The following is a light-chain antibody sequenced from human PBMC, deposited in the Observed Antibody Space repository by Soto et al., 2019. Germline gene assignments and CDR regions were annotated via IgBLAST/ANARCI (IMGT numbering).Light chain of an antibody. CDR3: QQYGSSPQT. CDR1: QSVSSSY. CDR2: GAS. J-gene: IGKJ1*01. Sequence: EIVLTQSPGTLSLSPGERATLSCRASQSVSSSYLAWYQQKPGKAPRLLIYGASSRATGIPDRFSGSGSGTDFPLTISRLEPEDFAVYYCQQYGSSPQTFGQGTKVEIK. V-gene: IGKV3-20*01.